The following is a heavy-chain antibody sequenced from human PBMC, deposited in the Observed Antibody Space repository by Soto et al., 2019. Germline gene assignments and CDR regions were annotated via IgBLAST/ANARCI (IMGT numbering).Heavy chain of an antibody. CDR3: AVTPNCGCDCSAASYWYFDI. CDR1: GLTFGNYA. J-gene: IGHJ2*01. CDR2: ISGDSGRT. V-gene: IGHV3-23*01. Sequence: EVQLLESGGGLVQPGGSVRLSCAASGLTFGNYAMSWVRQAPGKGLEWVSAISGDSGRTYYADSVKGRFTISRDNSKNTLYLQMNTLRAEDTAVYYCAVTPNCGCDCSAASYWYFDIWGRGTLVTVSS. D-gene: IGHD2-21*02.